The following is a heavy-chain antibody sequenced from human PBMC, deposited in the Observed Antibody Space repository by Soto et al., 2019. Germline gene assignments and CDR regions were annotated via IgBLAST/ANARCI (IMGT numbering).Heavy chain of an antibody. CDR3: ARGHITRGSSGSNWFAP. V-gene: IGHV4-39*01. Sequence: SETLSLTCTVSGGSISSSSYYWGWIRHPPGKGLEWIGSIYYSGSTYYNPSLKSRVTISVDTSKNQFSLKLSSVTAADTAVYYCARGHITRGSSGSNWFAPWGQGTLVTVSS. CDR1: GGSISSSSYY. J-gene: IGHJ5*02. CDR2: IYYSGST. D-gene: IGHD3-22*01.